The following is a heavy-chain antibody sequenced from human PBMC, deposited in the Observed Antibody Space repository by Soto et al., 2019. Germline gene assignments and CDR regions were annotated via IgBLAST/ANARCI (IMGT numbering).Heavy chain of an antibody. CDR2: IYYSGRT. D-gene: IGHD3-22*01. Sequence: QLQLQESGPGLVKPSETLSLTCTVSGGSISSSSYYWGWIRQPPGKGLEWIGSIYYSGRTYYNPSLKSRATISVDTSKNQCSLKLSSVTAADTAVYYCARVDTYYYDSSGYYTEPFDYWGQGTLVTVSS. CDR3: ARVDTYYYDSSGYYTEPFDY. CDR1: GGSISSSSYY. J-gene: IGHJ4*02. V-gene: IGHV4-39*01.